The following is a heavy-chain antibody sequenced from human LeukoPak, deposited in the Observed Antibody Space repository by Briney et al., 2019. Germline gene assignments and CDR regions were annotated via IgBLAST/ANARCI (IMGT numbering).Heavy chain of an antibody. V-gene: IGHV3-15*01. CDR3: TTEVNGHDY. J-gene: IGHJ4*02. Sequence: GGSLRLSCAASGFTFSNAWMSWVRQAPGKGLEWVDRIKSKTDGGTTDYAAPVKGRFTISRDDSKNTLYLQMNSLKTEDTAVYYSTTEVNGHDYWGQGTLVTVSS. D-gene: IGHD2-8*01. CDR2: IKSKTDGGTT. CDR1: GFTFSNAW.